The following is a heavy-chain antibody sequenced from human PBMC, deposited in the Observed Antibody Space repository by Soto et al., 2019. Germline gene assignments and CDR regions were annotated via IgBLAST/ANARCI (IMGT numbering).Heavy chain of an antibody. J-gene: IGHJ3*02. Sequence: GGSLRLSCAASGFTFISYAMSWVLQAPWKGLEWVSAISGSGGSTYYADSVKGRFTISRDNSKNTLYLQMNSLRAEDTAVYYFAKVVSVAGDDAFAIWGQGTMVT. CDR3: AKVVSVAGDDAFAI. CDR2: ISGSGGST. CDR1: GFTFISYA. V-gene: IGHV3-23*01. D-gene: IGHD6-19*01.